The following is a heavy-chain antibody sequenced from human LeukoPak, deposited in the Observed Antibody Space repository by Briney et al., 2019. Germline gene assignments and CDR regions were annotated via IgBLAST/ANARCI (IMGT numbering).Heavy chain of an antibody. V-gene: IGHV4-59*01. CDR2: IYNTGST. D-gene: IGHD3-10*01. CDR3: ARETPYGSGSYPLDY. Sequence: SETLSLTCTVSGGSISSYYCNWIRQPPAKGQEWIGYIYNTGSTNNNPSLKSRVTLSVDTAKKHFCLKLSSVTAADTAVYCCARETPYGSGSYPLDYWAQEILVSVSS. J-gene: IGHJ4*02. CDR1: GGSISSYY.